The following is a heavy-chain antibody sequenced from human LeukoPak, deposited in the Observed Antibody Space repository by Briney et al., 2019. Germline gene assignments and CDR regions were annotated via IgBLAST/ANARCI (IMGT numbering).Heavy chain of an antibody. CDR3: TRDLMDYDVSTGLHHYYMDV. V-gene: IGHV3-74*01. J-gene: IGHJ6*02. D-gene: IGHD3-9*01. CDR2: INSDGSST. Sequence: GGSLRLSCAASGFTFSSYWMHWVRQAPGKGLVWVSPINSDGSSTSYADSVKGRFTISRDNAKNTLYLQMNTLRVEDTAVYYCTRDLMDYDVSTGLHHYYMDVWGQGTTVTVSS. CDR1: GFTFSSYW.